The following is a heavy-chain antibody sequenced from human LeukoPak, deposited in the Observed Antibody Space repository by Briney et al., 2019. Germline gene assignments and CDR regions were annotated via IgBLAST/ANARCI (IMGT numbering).Heavy chain of an antibody. J-gene: IGHJ5*02. CDR1: GFTFSSYS. D-gene: IGHD1-14*01. CDR3: ARGVSGEP. V-gene: IGHV3-48*04. Sequence: GGSLRLSCAASGFTFSSYSMNWVRQAPGKGLEWVSYISSSSSTIYYADSVKGRFTISRDNAKNSLYLQMNRLRAEDTAIYYCARGVSGEPWGQGTLVTASS. CDR2: ISSSSSTI.